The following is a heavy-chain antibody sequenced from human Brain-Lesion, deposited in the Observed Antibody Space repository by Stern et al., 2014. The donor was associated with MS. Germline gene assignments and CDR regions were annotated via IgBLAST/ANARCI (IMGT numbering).Heavy chain of an antibody. V-gene: IGHV1-69*01. CDR3: ARGRAVATIHFYYMDV. Sequence: VQLVESGAEVKKPGSSVKVSCKASGGTFSSYAISWVRQAPGQGLEGMGGLIPFLGTAHYAQRFQGRVTITADDSTSTAYLEVRSLRSEDTAVYYCARGRAVATIHFYYMDVWGKGTTVTVSS. D-gene: IGHD4-23*01. CDR2: LIPFLGTA. J-gene: IGHJ6*03. CDR1: GGTFSSYA.